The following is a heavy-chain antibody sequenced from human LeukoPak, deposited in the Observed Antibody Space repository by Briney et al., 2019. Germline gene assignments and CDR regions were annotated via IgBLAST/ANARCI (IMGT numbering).Heavy chain of an antibody. D-gene: IGHD3-22*01. J-gene: IGHJ4*02. CDR3: ARAADYYDSSGYYSGPYFDY. CDR1: GFTFSNYA. Sequence: PGGSLRLSCAASGFTFSNYAMNWVRQAPGKGLEWVSAISGSGGGTFYADSVKGRFTISRDNAKNSLYLQMNSLRAEDTALCYCARAADYYDSSGYYSGPYFDYWGQGTLVTVSS. CDR2: ISGSGGGT. V-gene: IGHV3-23*01.